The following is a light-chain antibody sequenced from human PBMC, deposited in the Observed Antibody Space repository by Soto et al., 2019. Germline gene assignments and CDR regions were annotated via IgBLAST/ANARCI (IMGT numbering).Light chain of an antibody. J-gene: IGLJ3*02. CDR3: ATWDDILSGVV. V-gene: IGLV1-47*01. Sequence: QSVLTEPPSASGTLGQRVTISCSGSSSNIGSNSVYWYQQLPKMAPKLLIYTNNQRPSGVPDRFSGSKSGISASLAISGLRSEDEADYYCATWDDILSGVVFGGGTKVTVL. CDR1: SSNIGSNS. CDR2: TNN.